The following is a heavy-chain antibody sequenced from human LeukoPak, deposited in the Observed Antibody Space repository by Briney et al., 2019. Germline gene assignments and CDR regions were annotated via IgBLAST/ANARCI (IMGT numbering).Heavy chain of an antibody. Sequence: GGSLRLSCAASGFTFSSYSMNWVRQAPGKGLEWVSSISSSSSYIYYADSVKGRFTISRDNSKNTLYLQMNSLRAEDTAVYYCAKDIVATIEGHDYWGQGTLVTVSS. V-gene: IGHV3-21*01. J-gene: IGHJ4*02. CDR1: GFTFSSYS. CDR3: AKDIVATIEGHDY. D-gene: IGHD5-12*01. CDR2: ISSSSSYI.